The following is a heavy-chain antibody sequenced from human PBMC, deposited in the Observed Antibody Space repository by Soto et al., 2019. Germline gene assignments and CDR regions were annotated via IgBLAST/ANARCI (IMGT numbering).Heavy chain of an antibody. D-gene: IGHD3-16*01. CDR2: ISGYNGKT. Sequence: QVQLVQSGGEVKKPGASVTVSCKTSGYSFTSYAISWVRQAPGQGLEWMGWISGYNGKTYYGQGFQGRLTMTTDASARTGYMELRSLRSDDTAVYYCARSGGSNNWDHSEDNWGQGTPVTVSS. J-gene: IGHJ4*02. CDR3: ARSGGSNNWDHSEDN. V-gene: IGHV1-18*01. CDR1: GYSFTSYA.